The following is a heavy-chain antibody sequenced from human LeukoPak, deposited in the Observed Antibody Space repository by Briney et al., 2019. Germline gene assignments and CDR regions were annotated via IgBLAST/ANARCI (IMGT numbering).Heavy chain of an antibody. CDR1: GFPFSTPFNINA. D-gene: IGHD3-22*01. Sequence: PGGSLRLSCAAFGFPFSTPFNINAMTWVRQAPGKGLEWVATMNHVGTIIHYADSVKGRFTISRDNSKNMVYLQMNSLRAEDTAVYYCAKDAGPEAYYDSSGYPTGAFDIWGQGTMVTVSS. CDR2: MNHVGTII. CDR3: AKDAGPEAYYDSSGYPTGAFDI. V-gene: IGHV3-23*01. J-gene: IGHJ3*02.